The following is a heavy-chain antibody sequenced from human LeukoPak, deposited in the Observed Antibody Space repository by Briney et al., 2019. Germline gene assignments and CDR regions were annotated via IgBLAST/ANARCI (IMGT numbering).Heavy chain of an antibody. J-gene: IGHJ4*02. CDR1: GYTFTGYY. CDR2: INPNSGGT. Sequence: GASGKVSCKASGYTFTGYYMHWVRQAPGQGLEWMGRINPNSGGTNYAQKFQGRVTMTRDTSISTAYMELSRLRSDDTAVYYCARDSYYYDSSGYYYYFDYWGQGTLVTVSS. CDR3: ARDSYYYDSSGYYYYFDY. D-gene: IGHD3-22*01. V-gene: IGHV1-2*06.